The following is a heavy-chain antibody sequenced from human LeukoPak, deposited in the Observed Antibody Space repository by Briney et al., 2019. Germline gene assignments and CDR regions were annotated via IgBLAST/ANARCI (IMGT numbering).Heavy chain of an antibody. V-gene: IGHV3-74*01. D-gene: IGHD2-8*02. CDR1: GFTFSSYA. J-gene: IGHJ5*02. CDR2: INRDGSST. CDR3: ARDAGKLLVPYNWFDP. Sequence: PGGSLRLSCAASGFTFSSYAMHWVRQAPGKGLVWVSRINRDGSSTSYADSVKGRFTISRDNAKNTLYLQMNSLRVEDTAVYYCARDAGKLLVPYNWFDPWGQGTPVTVSS.